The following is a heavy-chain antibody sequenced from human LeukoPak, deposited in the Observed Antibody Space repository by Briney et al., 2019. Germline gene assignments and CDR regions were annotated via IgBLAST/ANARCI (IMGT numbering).Heavy chain of an antibody. D-gene: IGHD3-3*01. CDR1: GYTFTGYY. J-gene: IGHJ6*03. V-gene: IGHV1-2*02. Sequence: GASVKVSCKASGYTFTGYYMHWVRQAPGQGLEWMGWINPNSGGTNYAQKFQGRVTITRDTSISTAYMELSRLRSDDTAVYYCARGGVVTWYYYYMDVWGKGTTVTVSS. CDR3: ARGGVVTWYYYYMDV. CDR2: INPNSGGT.